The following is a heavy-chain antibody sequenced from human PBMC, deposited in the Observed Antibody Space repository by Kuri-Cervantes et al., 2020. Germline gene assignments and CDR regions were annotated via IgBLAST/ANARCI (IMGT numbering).Heavy chain of an antibody. CDR3: ARAGIAVAGTDYYYGMDV. J-gene: IGHJ6*02. CDR1: GGSISSGSYY. CDR2: IYTSGST. Sequence: SETLSLTCTVSGGSISSGSYYWSWIRQPAGKGLEWIGRIYTSGSTNYNPSLKSRVTISVDTSKNQFSLKLSSVTAADTAVYYCARAGIAVAGTDYYYGMDVWGQGTTVTVSS. V-gene: IGHV4-61*02. D-gene: IGHD6-19*01.